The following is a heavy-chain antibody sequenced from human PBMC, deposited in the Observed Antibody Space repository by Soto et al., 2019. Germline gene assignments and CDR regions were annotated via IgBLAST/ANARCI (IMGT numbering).Heavy chain of an antibody. D-gene: IGHD3-22*01. CDR3: AKDGSSGYYWLDY. V-gene: IGHV3-53*01. CDR2: IYISGDT. CDR1: GFTVSSNY. Sequence: GESLKISCAASGFTVSSNYITWVRQIPGKGLEWVSLIYISGDTYYADSVKGRFTMSRDNSKNTLYLQMNSLRAEDTAIYYCAKDGSSGYYWLDYWGQGTLVTVSS. J-gene: IGHJ4*02.